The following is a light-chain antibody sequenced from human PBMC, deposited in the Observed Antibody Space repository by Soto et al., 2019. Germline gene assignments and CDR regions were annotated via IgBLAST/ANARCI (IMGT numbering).Light chain of an antibody. CDR3: QQYNAYPWA. V-gene: IGKV1-5*03. J-gene: IGKJ1*01. CDR2: RAS. Sequence: DIQMTQSPSTLSASVGDRVTITCRASQTITNWLAWYQQKPGKAPKLLIYRASSLESGVPSRFSGSGSVTEFTLTINNLQPDDSANYYCQQYNAYPWAFGEGTKVEI. CDR1: QTITNW.